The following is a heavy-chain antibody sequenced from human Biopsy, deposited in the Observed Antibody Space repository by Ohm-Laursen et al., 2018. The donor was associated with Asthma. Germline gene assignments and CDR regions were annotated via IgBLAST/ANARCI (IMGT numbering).Heavy chain of an antibody. V-gene: IGHV3-7*01. Sequence: SLRLSCAASGFTFGDYCMSWVRQVPGRGLEWVANIKHDGSGKNHVDSLKGRFTISRDNAKNLLYLQMNSLRAEDTAVYYCARTFHFWSPYHAEHYQLWGQGTLVTVSS. CDR1: GFTFGDYC. D-gene: IGHD3-3*01. CDR2: IKHDGSGK. CDR3: ARTFHFWSPYHAEHYQL. J-gene: IGHJ1*01.